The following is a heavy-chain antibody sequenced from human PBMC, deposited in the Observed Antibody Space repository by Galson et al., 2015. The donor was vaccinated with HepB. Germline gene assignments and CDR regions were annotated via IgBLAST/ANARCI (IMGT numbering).Heavy chain of an antibody. CDR3: ARDPTRITIFGVERINWFDP. Sequence: SVKVSCKASGYTFTSYHMHWVRQAPGQGLEWMGIINPSGGSTSYAQKFQGRVTMTRDTSTSTVYMELSSLRSEDTAVYYCARDPTRITIFGVERINWFDPWGQGTLVTVSS. J-gene: IGHJ5*02. V-gene: IGHV1-46*01. CDR1: GYTFTSYH. D-gene: IGHD3-3*01. CDR2: INPSGGST.